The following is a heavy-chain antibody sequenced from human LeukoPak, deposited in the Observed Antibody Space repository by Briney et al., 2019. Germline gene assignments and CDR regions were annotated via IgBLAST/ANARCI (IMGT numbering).Heavy chain of an antibody. D-gene: IGHD5-24*01. Sequence: SETLSLTCTVSGGSISSYYWSWIRQPPGKGLEWIGYIYYSGSTNYNPSLKSRVTISVDTSKNQFSLKLNSVTAADTALYYCARAGGSVNDYNVIDNWGQGTLVTVSS. CDR3: ARAGGSVNDYNVIDN. CDR2: IYYSGST. V-gene: IGHV4-59*08. J-gene: IGHJ4*02. CDR1: GGSISSYY.